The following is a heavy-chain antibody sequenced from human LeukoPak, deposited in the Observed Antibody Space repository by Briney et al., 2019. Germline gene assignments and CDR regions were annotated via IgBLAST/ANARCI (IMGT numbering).Heavy chain of an antibody. CDR3: ASLPTVYSRGYLAL. CDR2: INPSGGT. J-gene: IGHJ4*02. V-gene: IGHV4-34*01. D-gene: IGHD3-22*01. CDR1: GGSFSGHY. Sequence: SETLSLTCAVYGGSFSGHYCSWIRQPPGKGLEWIGEINPSGGTDYNPSLESRVTMSLDTSKNHFSLKLRSVTAADTAVYYCASLPTVYSRGYLALWGQGTLVTVSS.